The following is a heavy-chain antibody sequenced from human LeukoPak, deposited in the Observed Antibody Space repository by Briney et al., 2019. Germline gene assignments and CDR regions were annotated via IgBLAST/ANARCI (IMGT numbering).Heavy chain of an antibody. J-gene: IGHJ4*02. V-gene: IGHV3-48*02. CDR2: ISSRSSTI. Sequence: GGSLRLSCAASGFTFHFYSMTWVRQSPGKGLEWVSYISSRSSTIYYTDPVKGRFTVSRDNAKNSLNLQMNSLRDEDTAVYYCARGEDYWGQGTLVTVS. CDR3: ARGEDY. CDR1: GFTFHFYS.